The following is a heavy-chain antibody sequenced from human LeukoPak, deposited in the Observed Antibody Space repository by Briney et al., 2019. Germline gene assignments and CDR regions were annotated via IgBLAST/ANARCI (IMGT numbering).Heavy chain of an antibody. CDR2: ISWNSGSI. CDR3: AKDPRRYYDSSGTFDY. Sequence: PGGSLRLSCAASGFTFDDYAMHWVRQAPGKGLEWVSGISWNSGSIGYADSVKGRFTISRDNAKNSLYLQMNSLRAEDTALYYCAKDPRRYYDSSGTFDYWGQGTLVTVSS. D-gene: IGHD3-22*01. V-gene: IGHV3-9*01. CDR1: GFTFDDYA. J-gene: IGHJ4*02.